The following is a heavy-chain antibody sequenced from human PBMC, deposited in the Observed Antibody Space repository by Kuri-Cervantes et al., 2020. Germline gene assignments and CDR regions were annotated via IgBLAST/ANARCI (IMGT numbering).Heavy chain of an antibody. Sequence: GGSLRLSCAASGFTVSSNYMSWVRQAPGKGLEWVSVIYSCGSTYYADSVKGRFTISRDNAKNSLYLQMNSLRAEDTAVYYCAREGRLSGQGYYYYMDVWGKGTTVTVSS. V-gene: IGHV3-66*03. CDR3: AREGRLSGQGYYYYMDV. CDR2: IYSCGST. J-gene: IGHJ6*03. D-gene: IGHD2-21*02. CDR1: GFTVSSNY.